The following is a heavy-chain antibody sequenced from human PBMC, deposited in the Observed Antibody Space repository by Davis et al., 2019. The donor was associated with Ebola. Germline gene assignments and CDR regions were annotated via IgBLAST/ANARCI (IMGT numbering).Heavy chain of an antibody. CDR1: GVPLSSHY. CDR2: FGTGGDT. CDR3: AKGKYSSSWYGGGFDP. Sequence: PSETLSLTCAVSGVPLSSHYWSWVRQAPGKGLEWVSTFGTGGDTYYADSVKGRFTISRDNSKNTLYLQMNSLRAEDTAVYYCAKGKYSSSWYGGGFDPWGQGTLVTVSS. J-gene: IGHJ5*02. D-gene: IGHD6-13*01. V-gene: IGHV3-23*01.